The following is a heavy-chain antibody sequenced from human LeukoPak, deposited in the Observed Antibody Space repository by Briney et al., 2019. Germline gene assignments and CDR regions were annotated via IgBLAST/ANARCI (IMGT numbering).Heavy chain of an antibody. CDR3: TREIPDIVVVPAATAPGLAKSPNWFDP. CDR1: GFTFSDHY. CDR2: TRNKANSYTT. J-gene: IGHJ5*02. Sequence: PGGSLRLSCAASGFTFSDHYMDWVRQAPGKGLEWVGRTRNKANSYTTEYAACVKGRFTISRDDSKNSLYLQTNSLKTEDTAVHYRTREIPDIVVVPAATAPGLAKSPNWFDPWGQGTLVTVSS. V-gene: IGHV3-72*01. D-gene: IGHD2-2*01.